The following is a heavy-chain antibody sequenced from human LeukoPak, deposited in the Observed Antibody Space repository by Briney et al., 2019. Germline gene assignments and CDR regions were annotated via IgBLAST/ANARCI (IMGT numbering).Heavy chain of an antibody. CDR1: GFTFSSYA. CDR3: ARGAGYNYPYYFDY. CDR2: IYGGGNI. Sequence: GGSLRLSCAASGFTFSSYAMHWVRQAPGKGLEWVSVIYGGGNIYYADSVKGRFTISRDNSKNTLYLQMNSLRAEDTAVYYCARGAGYNYPYYFDYWGQGTLVTVSS. D-gene: IGHD5-24*01. V-gene: IGHV3-53*01. J-gene: IGHJ4*02.